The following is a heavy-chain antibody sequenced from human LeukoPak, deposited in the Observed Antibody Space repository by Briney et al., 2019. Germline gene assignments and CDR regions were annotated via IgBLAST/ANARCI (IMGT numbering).Heavy chain of an antibody. J-gene: IGHJ4*02. V-gene: IGHV5-51*01. Sequence: GESLKISCKASGYKFSNYWIAWERQMPGKGLEWMGTIYPDDSDARYSPSFQGQVTLSVDKSVTTAYLQWSSLKASDTAIYYCARRHTTNFDFWGQGTLVTVSS. D-gene: IGHD1-26*01. CDR2: IYPDDSDA. CDR3: ARRHTTNFDF. CDR1: GYKFSNYW.